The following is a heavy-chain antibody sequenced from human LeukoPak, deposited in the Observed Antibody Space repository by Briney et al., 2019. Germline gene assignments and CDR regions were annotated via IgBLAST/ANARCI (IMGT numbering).Heavy chain of an antibody. V-gene: IGHV1-69*04. CDR1: GGTFSSYA. D-gene: IGHD4-17*01. Sequence: SVKVSCKASGGTFSSYAISWVRQAPGQGLEWMGRIIPILGIANYAQKFQGRVTITADKSTSTAYMELCSLRSEDTAVYYCASSPDYGGNSVYAFDIWGQGTMVTVSS. CDR3: ASSPDYGGNSVYAFDI. CDR2: IIPILGIA. J-gene: IGHJ3*02.